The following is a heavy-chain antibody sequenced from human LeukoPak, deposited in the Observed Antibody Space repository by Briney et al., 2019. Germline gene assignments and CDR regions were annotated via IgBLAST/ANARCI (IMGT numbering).Heavy chain of an antibody. CDR2: IRYDGSNK. CDR1: GFTFSSYG. J-gene: IGHJ4*02. V-gene: IGHV3-30*02. D-gene: IGHD3-10*02. CDR3: AKEHYVFGGKSL. Sequence: PGGPLRLSCAASGFTFSSYGMHWVRQAPGKGLEWVAFIRYDGSNKYYADSVKGRFTISRDNSKNTLYLQMNSLRAEDTAVYYCAKEHYVFGGKSLWGQGTLVTVSS.